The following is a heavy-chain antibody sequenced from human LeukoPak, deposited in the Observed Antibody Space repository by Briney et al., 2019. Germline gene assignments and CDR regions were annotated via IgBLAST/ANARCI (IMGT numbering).Heavy chain of an antibody. V-gene: IGHV4-61*02. CDR3: AKENQGIKGPLDY. CDR1: GGSISSGSYY. Sequence: SQTLSLTCTVSGGSISSGSYYWSWIRQPAGKGLEWIGRIYTSGSTNYNPSLKSRVTISVDTSKNQFSLKLSSVTAADTAVYYCAKENQGIKGPLDYWGQGTLVTVSS. J-gene: IGHJ4*02. CDR2: IYTSGST. D-gene: IGHD2/OR15-2a*01.